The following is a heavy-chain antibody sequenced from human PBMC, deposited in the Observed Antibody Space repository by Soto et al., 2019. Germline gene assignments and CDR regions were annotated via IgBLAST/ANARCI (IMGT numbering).Heavy chain of an antibody. V-gene: IGHV4-59*08. D-gene: IGHD1-26*01. CDR3: ARRYGGNLDY. Sequence: SETLSLSCTVSGGSISSYYWTWIRQPPGKGLEWIGYIYYRGSTNYNPSLKSRVTISVDTSKNQFSLKLSSVTAADTAVYYCARRYGGNLDYWGQGTLVTVSS. CDR1: GGSISSYY. J-gene: IGHJ4*02. CDR2: IYYRGST.